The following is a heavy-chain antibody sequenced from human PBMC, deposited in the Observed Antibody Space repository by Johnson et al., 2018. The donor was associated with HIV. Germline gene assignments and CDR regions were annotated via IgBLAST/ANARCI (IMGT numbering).Heavy chain of an antibody. D-gene: IGHD3-3*01. V-gene: IGHV3-33*08. J-gene: IGHJ3*01. Sequence: QVQLVESGGGVIRPGGSLRLSCAASGFTFDGYGMSWVRQAPGKGLEWVAVLWYDGSNKYYADSVKGRFTISRDNSKNTLYLQMNSLRAEDTAVYYCASDRTYHPIFGGVENAFDVWGQGTMVTVSS. CDR3: ASDRTYHPIFGGVENAFDV. CDR1: GFTFDGYG. CDR2: LWYDGSNK.